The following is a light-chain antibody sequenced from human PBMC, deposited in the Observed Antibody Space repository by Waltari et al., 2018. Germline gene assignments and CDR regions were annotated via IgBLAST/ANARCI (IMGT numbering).Light chain of an antibody. J-gene: IGKJ2*01. CDR3: QHYGSSPRYT. V-gene: IGKV3-20*01. CDR2: GAS. CDR1: QSVHNTA. Sequence: EIVLTQSPGTLSLSPGERATLSCRATQSVHNTALAWYQQKPGQAPRLLIYGASNRATGIPDRFSGSGSGTDFTLTINRLEPEDFALYFCQHYGSSPRYTFGQGTKVEIK.